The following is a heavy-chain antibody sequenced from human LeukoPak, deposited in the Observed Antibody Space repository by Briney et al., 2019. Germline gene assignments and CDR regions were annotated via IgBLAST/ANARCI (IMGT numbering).Heavy chain of an antibody. J-gene: IGHJ4*02. D-gene: IGHD3-10*01. CDR2: INPNSGGT. V-gene: IGHV1-2*02. CDR1: GYTFTGYY. Sequence: ASVKVSCKASGYTFTGYYMHWVRQAPGQGLEWMGWINPNSGGTNYAQKFQGRVTMTRDTSISTAYMELSRLRSDDTAVYYCARDRITMLRGVTSTSDYWGQGTLVTVSS. CDR3: ARDRITMLRGVTSTSDY.